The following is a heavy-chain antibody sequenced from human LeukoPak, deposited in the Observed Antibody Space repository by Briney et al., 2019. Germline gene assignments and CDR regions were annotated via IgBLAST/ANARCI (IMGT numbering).Heavy chain of an antibody. V-gene: IGHV1-46*01. CDR3: ARDQEGFDY. CDR2: IYPRDGST. Sequence: GASVKVSCKASGYTFTGYYIHWVRQAPGQGLEWMGMIYPRDGSTSYAQRFQDRVTVTRDTSTSTVHMELSGLRSEDTAVYYCARDQEGFDYWGQGTLATVSS. J-gene: IGHJ4*02. CDR1: GYTFTGYY.